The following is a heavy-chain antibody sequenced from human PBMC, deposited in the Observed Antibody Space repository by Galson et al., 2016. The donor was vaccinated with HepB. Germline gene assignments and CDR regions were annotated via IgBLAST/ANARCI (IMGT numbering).Heavy chain of an antibody. CDR2: ISYEGDVD. D-gene: IGHD2/OR15-2a*01. Sequence: SLRLSCAASGFTFSSYSLHWVRQRPATGLQWVAFISYEGDVDSYADSVKGRFTISTDTSKNTLFLQMNSLRVDDTGVYYCAKTLPPSKTLDVFDFWGRGTLVTVSS. CDR1: GFTFSSYS. CDR3: AKTLPPSKTLDVFDF. V-gene: IGHV3-30*18. J-gene: IGHJ3*01.